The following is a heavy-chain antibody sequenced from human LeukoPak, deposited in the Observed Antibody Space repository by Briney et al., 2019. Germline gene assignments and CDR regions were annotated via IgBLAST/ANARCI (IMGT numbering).Heavy chain of an antibody. CDR3: ARMEDGSSSADDAFDI. Sequence: PSETLSLTCTVSGGSISSGGYYWSWIRQHPGQGLEWIVYIYYSGSTYYNPSLKSRVTISVDTSKNQFSLKLSSVTAADTAVYYCARMEDGSSSADDAFDIWGQGTMVTVSS. V-gene: IGHV4-31*03. CDR1: GGSISSGGYY. J-gene: IGHJ3*02. D-gene: IGHD6-6*01. CDR2: IYYSGST.